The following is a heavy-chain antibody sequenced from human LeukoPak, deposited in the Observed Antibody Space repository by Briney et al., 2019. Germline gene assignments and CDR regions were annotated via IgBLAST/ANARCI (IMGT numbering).Heavy chain of an antibody. Sequence: GGSLRLSCAASGFTFSSYWMHWVRQAPGKGLEWVANIRQDGSEKYHVDSVKGRFTISRDNAKNSLYLQMNSLRAEDTAVYYCASRAGYTGSWSAFDYWGQGTLVTVSS. D-gene: IGHD6-13*01. J-gene: IGHJ4*02. CDR1: GFTFSSYW. V-gene: IGHV3-7*05. CDR2: IRQDGSEK. CDR3: ASRAGYTGSWSAFDY.